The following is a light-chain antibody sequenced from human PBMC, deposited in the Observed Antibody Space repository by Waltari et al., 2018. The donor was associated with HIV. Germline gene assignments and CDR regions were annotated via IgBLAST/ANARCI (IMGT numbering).Light chain of an antibody. CDR2: GTS. V-gene: IGLV7-43*01. J-gene: IGLJ3*02. CDR3: LLYYHGPSWL. CDR1: TGPVTRGNF. Sequence: QTVVTQEPSLSVSPGGTVTLTCAATTGPVTRGNFPGWFQLRPAQGPRPLIYGTSNNYSWTPPLFSGSLLGGKAALTLSGVQPDDEADYVCLLYYHGPSWLFGGGTRLTVL.